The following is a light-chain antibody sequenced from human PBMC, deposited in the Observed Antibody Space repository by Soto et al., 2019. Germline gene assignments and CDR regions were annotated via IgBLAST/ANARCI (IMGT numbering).Light chain of an antibody. CDR1: XXNIGENS. J-gene: IGLJ1*01. V-gene: IGLV1-44*01. CDR2: VXX. Sequence: QSVLTQPPSVSGTLGQGVTISCXXXXXNIGENSVGWFQQLPGTAPKVXXXVXXXXPSGVPDRFSGSKSGTSAYPAISGLQSEDEADYYCAAWDGSLNGHVFGTGTTVTVL. CDR3: AAWDGSLNGHV.